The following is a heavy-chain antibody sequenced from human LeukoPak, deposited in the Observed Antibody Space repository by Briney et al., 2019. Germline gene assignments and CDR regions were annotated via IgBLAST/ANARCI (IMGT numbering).Heavy chain of an antibody. D-gene: IGHD5-24*01. Sequence: SETLSLTCAVYGGSFSGYYWSWIRQPPGKGLEWIGEINHSGSTNYNPSLKSRVTISVDTSKNQFSLKLSSVTAADTAVYYCARGSRDGCNLGYYFDYWGQGTLVTVSS. V-gene: IGHV4-34*01. CDR2: INHSGST. J-gene: IGHJ4*02. CDR1: GGSFSGYY. CDR3: ARGSRDGCNLGYYFDY.